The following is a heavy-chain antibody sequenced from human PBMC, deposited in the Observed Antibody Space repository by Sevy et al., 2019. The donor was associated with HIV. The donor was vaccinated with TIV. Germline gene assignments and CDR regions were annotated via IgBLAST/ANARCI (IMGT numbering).Heavy chain of an antibody. D-gene: IGHD2-2*01. CDR3: LVVVPAAIQDWFDP. V-gene: IGHV3-30-3*01. J-gene: IGHJ5*02. Sequence: GESLKISCAASGFTFSSYAMHWVRQAPGKGLEWVAVISYDGSNKCYADSVKGRFTISRDNSKNTLYLQMNSLRAEDTAVYYCLVVVPAAIQDWFDPWGQGTLVTVSS. CDR2: ISYDGSNK. CDR1: GFTFSSYA.